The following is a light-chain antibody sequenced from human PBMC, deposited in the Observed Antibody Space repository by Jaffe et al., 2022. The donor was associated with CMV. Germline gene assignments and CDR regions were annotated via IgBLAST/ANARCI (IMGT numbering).Light chain of an antibody. J-gene: IGKJ2*01. V-gene: IGKV3-15*01. CDR2: GAS. CDR3: QHYNGLYT. Sequence: DIVLTQSPATLSVSPGERATLSCRASQSVRSNLAWYQQKPGQAPRLLIYGASHRAINIPVRFSGSGSGTEFTLTISSLQSEDFAVYYCQHYNGLYTFGQGTKLEIK. CDR1: QSVRSN.